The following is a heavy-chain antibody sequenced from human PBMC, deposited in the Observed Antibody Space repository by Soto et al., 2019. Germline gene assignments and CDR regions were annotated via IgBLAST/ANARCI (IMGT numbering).Heavy chain of an antibody. CDR2: IFWDDAT. CDR3: ARPAHSSSWLSFSV. CDR1: GFSLSNARMG. V-gene: IGHV2-26*01. D-gene: IGHD6-13*01. J-gene: IGHJ4*02. Sequence: QVTLKESGPVLVKPPETLTLTCTVSGFSLSNARMGVSWIRQPPGKALEWPAHIFWDDATSYSPSLRSRLTISKDTSKRQVGLTMTNMGPVDTATYYCARPAHSSSWLSFSVWGQGTLVTVSS.